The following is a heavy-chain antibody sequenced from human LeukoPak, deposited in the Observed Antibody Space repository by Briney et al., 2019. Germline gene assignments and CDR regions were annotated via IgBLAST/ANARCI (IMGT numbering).Heavy chain of an antibody. CDR1: GFTFSSYG. CDR3: AREAYDSSGYYYFGLVSWVYYYYGMDV. CDR2: IWYDGSNK. J-gene: IGHJ6*02. V-gene: IGHV3-33*01. D-gene: IGHD3-22*01. Sequence: GGSLRPSCAASGFTFSSYGMHWVRQAPGKGLEWVAVIWYDGSNKYYADSVKGRFTISRDNSKNTLYLQMNSLRAEDTAVYYCAREAYDSSGYYYFGLVSWVYYYYGMDVWGQGTTVTVSS.